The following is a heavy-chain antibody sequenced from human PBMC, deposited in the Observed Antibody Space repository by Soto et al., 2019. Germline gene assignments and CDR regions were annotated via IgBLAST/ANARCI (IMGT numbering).Heavy chain of an antibody. CDR3: AKATGTTLY. J-gene: IGHJ4*02. CDR1: GFTFSSYA. Sequence: EVQLLVSGGGLVQPGGSLRLSCEASGFTFSSYAMTWVRQAPGKGLEWVSASGSGGRAFYSDSVKGRFTISRDNSRNTLHLQLHSLRVDDTAVSFCAKATGTTLYWGQGTLVTVSS. D-gene: IGHD1-1*01. CDR2: SGSGGRA. V-gene: IGHV3-23*01.